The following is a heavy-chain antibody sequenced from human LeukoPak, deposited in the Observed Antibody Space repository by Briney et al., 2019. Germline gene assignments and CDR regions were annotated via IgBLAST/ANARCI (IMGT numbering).Heavy chain of an antibody. J-gene: IGHJ4*02. CDR2: ISGSGGST. D-gene: IGHD1/OR15-1a*01. Sequence: PGGSLRLSCTASGFTFSSYAMSWVRQAPGKGLEWVSAISGSGGSTYYAGSVKGRLTISRDNSKNTLYLQMNSLRAEDTAVYYCAKDSRSSRNNVPCDYWGQGTLVTVSS. CDR1: GFTFSSYA. CDR3: AKDSRSSRNNVPCDY. V-gene: IGHV3-23*01.